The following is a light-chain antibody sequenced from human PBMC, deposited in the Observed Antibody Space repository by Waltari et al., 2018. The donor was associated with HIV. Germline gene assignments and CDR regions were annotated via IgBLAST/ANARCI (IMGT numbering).Light chain of an antibody. CDR3: CSYAGGYTLV. V-gene: IGLV2-11*01. CDR2: DVT. Sequence: QSARTQPRKASAPPGQSVPTSCTGPSSAVGASNYASWYQQHPGKAPKLMIYDVTKRPSGVPDRFSGSKSGNTASLTISGLQAEDEADYFCCSYAGGYTLVFGGGTKLTVL. J-gene: IGLJ3*02. CDR1: SSAVGASNY.